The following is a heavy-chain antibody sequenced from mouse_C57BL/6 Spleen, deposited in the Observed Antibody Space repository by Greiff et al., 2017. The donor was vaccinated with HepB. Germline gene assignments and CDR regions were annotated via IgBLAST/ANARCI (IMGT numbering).Heavy chain of an antibody. V-gene: IGHV1-50*01. CDR2: IDPSDSYT. CDR1: GYTFTSYW. Sequence: VQLQQPGAELVKPGASVKLSCKASGYTFTSYWMQWVKQRPGQGLEWIGEIDPSDSYTNYNQKFKGKATLTVDTSSSTAYMQLSSLTSEDSAVYYCARGGNYGGSDYWGQGTTLTVSS. CDR3: ARGGNYGGSDY. J-gene: IGHJ2*01. D-gene: IGHD2-1*01.